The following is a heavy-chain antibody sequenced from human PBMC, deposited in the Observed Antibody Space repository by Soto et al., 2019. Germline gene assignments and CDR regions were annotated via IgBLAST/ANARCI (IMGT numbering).Heavy chain of an antibody. CDR1: GGSFSGYY. D-gene: IGHD3-3*01. CDR2: INHSGRT. V-gene: IGHV4-34*01. CDR3: ERGVGVTIFGVVIPYYYGIEV. J-gene: IGHJ6*02. Sequence: ASETLSLTCAVYGGSFSGYYWSWIRQPAGKGLEWIVEINHSGRTNYNPSLKSRVTISVDTSKNQFSLKLSSVTAAETNVYYCERGVGVTIFGVVIPYYYGIEVGGQGNTVT.